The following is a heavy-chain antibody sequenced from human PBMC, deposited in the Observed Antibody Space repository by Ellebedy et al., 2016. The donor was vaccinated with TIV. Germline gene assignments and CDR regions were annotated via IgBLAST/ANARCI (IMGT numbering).Heavy chain of an antibody. CDR2: INHSGST. CDR1: GGSFSGYY. V-gene: IGHV4-34*01. Sequence: SETLSLTXAVYGGSFSGYYWSWIRQPPGKGLEWIGEINHSGSTNYNPSLKSRVTISVDTSKNQFSLKLSSVTAADTAVYYCARSTRNCGGDCYGRVFDYWGQGTLVTVSS. J-gene: IGHJ4*02. CDR3: ARSTRNCGGDCYGRVFDY. D-gene: IGHD2-21*01.